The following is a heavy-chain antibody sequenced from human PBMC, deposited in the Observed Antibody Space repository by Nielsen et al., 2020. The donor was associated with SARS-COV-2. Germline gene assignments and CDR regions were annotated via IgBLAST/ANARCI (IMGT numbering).Heavy chain of an antibody. CDR1: GGSVSSNDW. D-gene: IGHD4-17*01. CDR2: VSHSGST. J-gene: IGHJ4*02. Sequence: SETLSLTCAVSGGSVSSNDWWTWVRQSPGKGLEWIGEVSHSGSTNYNPSLKSRVTMSKDTSRNHLSLMMTSVTAQDTAIYYCTAGNLRTGPDSWGQGTLVTVSS. V-gene: IGHV4-4*02. CDR3: TAGNLRTGPDS.